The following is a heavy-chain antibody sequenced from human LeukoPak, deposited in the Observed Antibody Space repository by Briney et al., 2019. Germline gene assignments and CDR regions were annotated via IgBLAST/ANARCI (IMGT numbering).Heavy chain of an antibody. CDR2: FYYSGTT. Sequence: KPSETLSLTCAVSGGSISSYYWSWIRQLPGKGLEWIGYFYYSGTTNYNPSLRSRVTISVDTSRNHFSLKLSSVTAADTAVYYCARHAAHYDFWSGYNWFDPWGQGTLVTVSS. J-gene: IGHJ5*02. D-gene: IGHD3-3*01. V-gene: IGHV4-59*08. CDR3: ARHAAHYDFWSGYNWFDP. CDR1: GGSISSYY.